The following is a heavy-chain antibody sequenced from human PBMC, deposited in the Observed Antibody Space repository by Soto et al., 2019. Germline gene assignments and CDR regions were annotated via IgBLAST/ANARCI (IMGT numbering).Heavy chain of an antibody. J-gene: IGHJ6*02. CDR3: DRLQLATYYYYGMDV. V-gene: IGHV1-46*03. Sequence: ASVKVSCRASGYTVTSYYMHWVRQAPGQGLEWMGIINPSGGSTSYAQKFQGRVTMTRDTSTSTVYMELSSLRSEDTAVYYCDRLQLATYYYYGMDVWGQGTTVTVSS. CDR1: GYTVTSYY. CDR2: INPSGGST. D-gene: IGHD6-13*01.